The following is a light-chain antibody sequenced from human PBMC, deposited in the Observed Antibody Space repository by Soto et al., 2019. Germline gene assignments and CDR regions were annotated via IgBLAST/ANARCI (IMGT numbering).Light chain of an antibody. CDR1: SSDDGSYNL. J-gene: IGLJ2*01. Sequence: QSVLTQPASVSGSPGQSIAIFCTGTSSDDGSYNLVSWYQQHPGKAPKLMIYEGSKRPSGVSNRFSGSKSGNTASLTISGLQAEDEADYYCCSYAGSSTPVVFGGGAKVTVL. CDR3: CSYAGSSTPVV. V-gene: IGLV2-23*01. CDR2: EGS.